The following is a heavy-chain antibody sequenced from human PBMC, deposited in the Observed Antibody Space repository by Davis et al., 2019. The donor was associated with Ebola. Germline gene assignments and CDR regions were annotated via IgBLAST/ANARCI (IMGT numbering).Heavy chain of an antibody. CDR1: GFTFSDAW. V-gene: IGHV3-15*01. J-gene: IGHJ4*02. CDR3: VTENWYRFES. Sequence: GESLKISCAASGFTFSDAWMSWVRQGPGKGLEWVGRIKSKIDGGTIDYTAPVRGRCTISRDASKNLMYLEMNSLRTEDTAVYYCVTENWYRFESWGQGTLVTVSS. D-gene: IGHD1/OR15-1a*01. CDR2: IKSKIDGGTI.